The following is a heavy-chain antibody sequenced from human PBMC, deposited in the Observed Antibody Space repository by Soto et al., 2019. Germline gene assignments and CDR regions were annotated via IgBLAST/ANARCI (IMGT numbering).Heavy chain of an antibody. J-gene: IGHJ4*02. D-gene: IGHD4-17*01. V-gene: IGHV4-31*03. CDR2: IYYSGST. Sequence: PSETLSLTCTVPGGSISRGGYYLTWIRQHPGKGLEWIGYIYYSGSTYYNPSLKSRVTISVATSKNQFSLKLSSVTAADTAVYYCARSSQSTVPTFDYWGQGTLVTVSS. CDR3: ARSSQSTVPTFDY. CDR1: GGSISRGGYY.